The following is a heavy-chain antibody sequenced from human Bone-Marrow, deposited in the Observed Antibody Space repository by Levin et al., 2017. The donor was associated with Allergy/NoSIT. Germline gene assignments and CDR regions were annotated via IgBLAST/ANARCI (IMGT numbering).Heavy chain of an antibody. CDR2: INTDGSST. CDR3: TTSGFYDYIWGSSYEYFQD. J-gene: IGHJ1*01. Sequence: GESLKISCAASGFTFSNYWMHWVRQAPGKGLVWVSRINTDGSSTTYADSVKGRFTVSRDNAKNTLYLQMKSLRAEDTAVYYCTTSGFYDYIWGSSYEYFQDWGRGTLVTVSS. CDR1: GFTFSNYW. V-gene: IGHV3-74*01. D-gene: IGHD3-16*01.